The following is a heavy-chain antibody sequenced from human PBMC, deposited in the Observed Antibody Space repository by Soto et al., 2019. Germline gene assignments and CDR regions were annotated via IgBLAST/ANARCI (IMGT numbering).Heavy chain of an antibody. CDR3: AHIVVAGLGYYFDY. CDR2: IYWDDDK. Sequence: QITLKGSGPTLVKPTQTLTLTCTFSGFSLSSTRMAVGWIRQPPGKALEWLALIYWDDDKRYSPFLKSRLTITTHTSKNQVVLTMSNMDPVDTARYYCAHIVVAGLGYYFDYWGQGTLVTVSS. D-gene: IGHD6-19*01. V-gene: IGHV2-5*02. CDR1: GFSLSSTRMA. J-gene: IGHJ4*02.